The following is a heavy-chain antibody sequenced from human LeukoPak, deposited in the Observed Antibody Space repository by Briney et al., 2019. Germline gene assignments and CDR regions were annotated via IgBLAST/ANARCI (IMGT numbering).Heavy chain of an antibody. V-gene: IGHV1-69*06. CDR2: IIPIFGTA. CDR1: GYTFTSYY. Sequence: ASVKLSCKASGYTFTSYYMHRVRHAPGQGLEWMGGIIPIFGTANYAQKFQGRVTITADKSTSTAYMELSSLRSEDTDVYYCARDKKNRGYSYGRPYYFDYWGQGTLVTVSS. D-gene: IGHD5-18*01. CDR3: ARDKKNRGYSYGRPYYFDY. J-gene: IGHJ4*02.